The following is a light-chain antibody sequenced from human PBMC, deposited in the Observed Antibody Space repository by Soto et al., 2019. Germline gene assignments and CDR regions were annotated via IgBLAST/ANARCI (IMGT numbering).Light chain of an antibody. Sequence: QSVLTQPPSVSGAPGQRVTISCTGSSSNIGAGYDVHWYQQLPGTAPKLLIHGNTNRPSGVPDRFSGSRSGTSASLAITGLRAEDEADYYCCTFAGRYSYVFGSGTKLTVL. J-gene: IGLJ1*01. CDR1: SSNIGAGYD. CDR3: CTFAGRYSYV. V-gene: IGLV1-40*01. CDR2: GNT.